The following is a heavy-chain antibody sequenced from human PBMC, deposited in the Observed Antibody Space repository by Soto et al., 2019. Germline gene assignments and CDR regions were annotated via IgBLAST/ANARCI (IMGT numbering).Heavy chain of an antibody. V-gene: IGHV5-51*01. CDR1: EYSFASYC. Sequence: GQALNISCTGTEYSFASYCTGSVSKMPGKGLEWMGIIYPADSDTRYSPSFQGQVTISVDKSISTAYLQWGSLKASDTAMYYCVRQRGGYCASVSCPGGYFYGLDIWGQGTTVTVS. CDR3: VRQRGGYCASVSCPGGYFYGLDI. CDR2: IYPADSDT. J-gene: IGHJ6*02. D-gene: IGHD2-2*01.